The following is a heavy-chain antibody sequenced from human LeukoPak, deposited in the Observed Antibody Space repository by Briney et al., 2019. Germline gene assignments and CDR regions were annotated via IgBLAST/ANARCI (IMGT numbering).Heavy chain of an antibody. V-gene: IGHV4-38-2*01. CDR1: GYSISSGYY. J-gene: IGHJ5*02. Sequence: SETLSLTCAVSGYSISSGYYWGWIRQPPGKGLEWIGSIYHSGSTYYNPSLKSRVTISVDTSKNQFSLKLSSVTAADTAVYYCARQDIVVVPAAIAWFDPWGQGTLVTVCS. D-gene: IGHD2-2*01. CDR3: ARQDIVVVPAAIAWFDP. CDR2: IYHSGST.